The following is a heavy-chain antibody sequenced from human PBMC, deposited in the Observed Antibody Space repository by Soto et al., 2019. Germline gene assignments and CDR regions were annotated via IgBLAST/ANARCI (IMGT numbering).Heavy chain of an antibody. D-gene: IGHD3-22*01. CDR1: GYTFTGIF. J-gene: IGHJ1*01. CDR3: ALIEMTTIA. V-gene: IGHV1-2*02. CDR2: INPKLGDT. Sequence: QVQLVQSGAEVKKPGASVKVSCKASGYTFTGIFMHWVRQAPGQGLEWMGWINPKLGDTRYAQKFQDRVTMTRDTSISTAYLELTRLRSDDAADYYCALIEMTTIAWGQGALVTVSS.